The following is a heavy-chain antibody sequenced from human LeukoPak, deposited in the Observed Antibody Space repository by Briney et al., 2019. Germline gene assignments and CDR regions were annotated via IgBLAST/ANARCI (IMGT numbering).Heavy chain of an antibody. CDR2: MNPNSGDT. J-gene: IGHJ4*02. CDR3: ARRPINCIIANCYVDY. Sequence: ASVKVSCKASVYTFTNFYIHWVRQAPGQGLEWMGWMNPNSGDTSYAREFQDRVTMTRDTSLNTPYMELSRLRSDDTAVYFCARRPINCIIANCYVDYWGQGTLVTVSS. V-gene: IGHV1-2*02. D-gene: IGHD3-3*02. CDR1: VYTFTNFY.